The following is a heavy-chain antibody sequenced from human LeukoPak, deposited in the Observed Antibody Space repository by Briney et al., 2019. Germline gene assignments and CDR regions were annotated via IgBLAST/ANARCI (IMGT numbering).Heavy chain of an antibody. V-gene: IGHV3-21*01. CDR3: ARDLSYSSSSLYFDY. J-gene: IGHJ4*02. CDR2: ISSSSSYI. D-gene: IGHD6-6*01. Sequence: PGGSLRLSCAASGFTFSSYSMTWVRQAPGKGLEWVSSISSSSSYIYYADSVEGRFTISRDNAKNSLYLQMNSLRAEDTAVYYCARDLSYSSSSLYFDYWGQGTLVTVSS. CDR1: GFTFSSYS.